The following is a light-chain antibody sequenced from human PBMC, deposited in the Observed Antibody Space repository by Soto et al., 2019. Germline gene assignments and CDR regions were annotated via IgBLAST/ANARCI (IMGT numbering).Light chain of an antibody. CDR3: QQAHIFPLT. V-gene: IGKV1-12*01. Sequence: EIHMTRSPSSLSASFGDRVTITFRASQDVNTWLAWYQQKPGIAPNLLIFAASSLQSGVPSRFSGNGSATHFALSISSLQPEDFATYYCQQAHIFPLTFGRGTYVDIK. J-gene: IGKJ4*01. CDR2: AAS. CDR1: QDVNTW.